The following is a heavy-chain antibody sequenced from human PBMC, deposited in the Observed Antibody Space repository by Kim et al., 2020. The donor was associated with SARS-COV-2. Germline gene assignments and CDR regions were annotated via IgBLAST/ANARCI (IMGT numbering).Heavy chain of an antibody. V-gene: IGHV3-23*01. CDR3: ARDSKDSNRFGLGYVDY. D-gene: IGHD6-13*01. CDR2: ITYSGGST. CDR1: GFTFSDSA. J-gene: IGHJ4*02. Sequence: GGSLRLSCAASGFTFSDSAMRWVRQAPGKGLEWVSTITYSGGSTYYADSVKGRFTISRDNSKNTLYLEMNSLRAEDTAVYYCARDSKDSNRFGLGYVDYWGQGTLVTVSS.